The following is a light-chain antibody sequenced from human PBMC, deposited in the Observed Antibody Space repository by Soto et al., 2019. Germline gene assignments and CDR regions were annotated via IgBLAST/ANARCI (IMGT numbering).Light chain of an antibody. CDR3: QQYNNWPQIT. CDR2: DVS. J-gene: IGKJ5*01. CDR1: QNISNY. V-gene: IGKV3-11*01. Sequence: IVLTQSPATLSVSPGERPTLSCRASQNISNYLIWYQQKPGQAPRLLIYDVSNRATDIPARFSGSGSGTEFNLTISSLQSEDFALYYCQQYNNWPQITFGQGTRLEI.